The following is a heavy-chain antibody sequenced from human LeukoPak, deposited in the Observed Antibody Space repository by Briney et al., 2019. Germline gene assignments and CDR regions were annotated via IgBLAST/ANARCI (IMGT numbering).Heavy chain of an antibody. CDR2: ISSSSSYI. V-gene: IGHV3-21*01. Sequence: GGSLRLSCAASGFTFSSYEMNWVRQAPGKGLEWVSSISSSSSYIYYADSVKGRFTISRDNAKNSLYLQMNSLRAEDTAVYYCAREGRYYDFWSGSPNWFDPWGQGTLVTVSS. CDR3: AREGRYYDFWSGSPNWFDP. J-gene: IGHJ5*02. CDR1: GFTFSSYE. D-gene: IGHD3-3*01.